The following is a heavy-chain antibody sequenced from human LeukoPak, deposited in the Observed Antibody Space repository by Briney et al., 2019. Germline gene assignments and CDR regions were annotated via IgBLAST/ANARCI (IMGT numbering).Heavy chain of an antibody. CDR1: GVSISSSNW. CDR2: IYHSGST. D-gene: IGHD6-19*01. Sequence: SETLSLTCAVSGVSISSSNWWSWVRQPPGKGLEWIGEIYHSGSTNYNPSLKSRVTISVDKSKNQFSLKLSSVTAADTAVYYCARLSSGWPDRNFDYWGQGTLVTVSS. J-gene: IGHJ4*02. V-gene: IGHV4-4*02. CDR3: ARLSSGWPDRNFDY.